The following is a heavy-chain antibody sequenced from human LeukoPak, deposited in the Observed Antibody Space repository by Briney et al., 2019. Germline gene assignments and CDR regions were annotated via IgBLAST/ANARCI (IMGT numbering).Heavy chain of an antibody. Sequence: GGSLTLSCAASGFTFSSYGMHWVRQAPGQGLEWVAVILYDGSNIYYADSVKGRFTISRDNSKNTLYVQMNSRRADDTALYYAAKDGELGLPPPDNWFDLWGQGTLVTVS. CDR2: ILYDGSNI. CDR3: AKDGELGLPPPDNWFDL. CDR1: GFTFSSYG. V-gene: IGHV3-30*18. J-gene: IGHJ5*02. D-gene: IGHD1-7*01.